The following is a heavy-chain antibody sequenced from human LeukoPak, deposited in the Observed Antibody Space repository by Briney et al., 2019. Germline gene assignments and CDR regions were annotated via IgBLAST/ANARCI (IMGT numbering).Heavy chain of an antibody. CDR2: MNPNSSNT. Sequence: ASVKVSCKASGYTFTSYDINWVRQATGQGLEWMGWMNPNSSNTGYAQKFQGRVTMTRNTSISTAYMELSSLRSEDTAVYYCARSDPYYYDSSGKYDYWGQGTLVTVSS. CDR3: ARSDPYYYDSSGKYDY. CDR1: GYTFTSYD. J-gene: IGHJ4*02. D-gene: IGHD3-22*01. V-gene: IGHV1-8*01.